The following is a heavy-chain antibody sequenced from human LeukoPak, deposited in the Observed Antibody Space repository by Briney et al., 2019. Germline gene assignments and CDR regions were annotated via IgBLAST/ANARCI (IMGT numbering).Heavy chain of an antibody. V-gene: IGHV3-49*03. CDR3: SSDYTSGWYYFDY. J-gene: IGHJ4*02. Sequence: GRSLRLPCTASGFSLTNYAVSWFRQAPGKGLEWVGYIRSKASGGTTEYAASVKGRFSISRDDSKSIAYLQMNSLKTEDTAVYYCSSDYTSGWYYFDYWGQGTLVTVSS. CDR1: GFSLTNYA. CDR2: IRSKASGGTT. D-gene: IGHD6-19*01.